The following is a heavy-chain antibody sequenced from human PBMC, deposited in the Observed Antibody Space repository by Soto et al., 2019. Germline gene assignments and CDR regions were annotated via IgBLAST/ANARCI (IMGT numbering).Heavy chain of an antibody. J-gene: IGHJ5*02. CDR2: ISHDGINK. Sequence: QVRLVESGGGVVQPGRSLRLSCTASGFSFSSYAMYWFRQPPGKGLEWVAVISHDGINKHYADSVKGRVTVSRDNSNHPMNLELKRLRGEDTAMYYCARVMDIIDYFVKWFGHWGMGTLVIVSS. D-gene: IGHD2-2*03. CDR3: ARVMDIIDYFVKWFGH. CDR1: GFSFSSYA. V-gene: IGHV3-30-3*01.